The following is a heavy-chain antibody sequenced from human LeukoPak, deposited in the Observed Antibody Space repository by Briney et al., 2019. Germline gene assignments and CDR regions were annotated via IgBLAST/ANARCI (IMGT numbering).Heavy chain of an antibody. CDR3: AELGITMIGGV. CDR1: GFTFSNYG. J-gene: IGHJ6*04. CDR2: ISTSSSYI. D-gene: IGHD3-10*02. Sequence: PGRSLRLSCAASGFTFSNYGMHWVRQAPGKGLEWVSFISTSSSYIHYADSVKDRFPISRDNAKKSLYLQVNSLRAEDTAVYYCAELGITMIGGVWGKGTTVTISS. V-gene: IGHV3-21*01.